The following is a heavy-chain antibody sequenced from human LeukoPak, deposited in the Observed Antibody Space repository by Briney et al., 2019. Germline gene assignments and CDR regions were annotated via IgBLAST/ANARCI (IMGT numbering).Heavy chain of an antibody. CDR1: GFTFGGYA. Sequence: PGGSLRLSCAAPGFTFGGYAMHWVRQAPGKGLEWVAFIRYDGNNKYYADSVKGRFTISRDNSKNTLNLQMNSLRAEDTAVYYCAKDFELTMIRGVFEYWGQGTLVTVFS. D-gene: IGHD3-10*01. J-gene: IGHJ4*02. CDR2: IRYDGNNK. CDR3: AKDFELTMIRGVFEY. V-gene: IGHV3-30*02.